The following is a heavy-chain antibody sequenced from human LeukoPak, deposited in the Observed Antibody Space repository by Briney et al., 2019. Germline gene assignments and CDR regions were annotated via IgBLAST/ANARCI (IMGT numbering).Heavy chain of an antibody. CDR3: ARDSTGLRLGELSFDY. J-gene: IGHJ4*02. CDR2: IYYSGST. CDR1: GGSISSSSYY. Sequence: SETLSLTCTVSGGSISSSSYYWGWIRQPPGKGLEWIGSIYYSGSTYYNPSLKSRVTISVDTSKNQFSLKLSAVTAADTAVYYCARDSTGLRLGELSFDYWGQGTLVTVSS. D-gene: IGHD3-16*02. V-gene: IGHV4-39*02.